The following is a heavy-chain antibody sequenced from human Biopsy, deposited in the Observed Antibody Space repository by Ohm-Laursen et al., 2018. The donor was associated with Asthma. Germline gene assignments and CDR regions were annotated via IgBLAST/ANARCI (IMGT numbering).Heavy chain of an antibody. V-gene: IGHV1-3*04. CDR3: ARTYYDFLTGQVKDVFGV. CDR2: VNTGNGDT. D-gene: IGHD3-9*01. Sequence: VASVTVSCKASGYNFISFAIHWVRQAPGQRLEWMGWVNTGNGDTKYSQKFQGRVTITRDTSASTAYMELRSLRSEDTATYYCARTYYDFLTGQVKDVFGVWGQGTMVTTSS. CDR1: GYNFISFA. J-gene: IGHJ3*01.